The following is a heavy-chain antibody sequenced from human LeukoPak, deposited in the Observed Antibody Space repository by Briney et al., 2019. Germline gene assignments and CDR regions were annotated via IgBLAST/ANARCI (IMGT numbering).Heavy chain of an antibody. V-gene: IGHV3-33*06. Sequence: GESLRLSCEASGFTFSHFAMLWVRQAPGKGLEWGAVIWSDATNQYYAAPVKGRFTISRDDLRKTVSLQMDGLRVEDTAVYYCAKDAQRGFDYSNSLEHWGQGSLVTVSS. CDR3: AKDAQRGFDYSNSLEH. CDR1: GFTFSHFA. CDR2: IWSDATNQ. D-gene: IGHD4-11*01. J-gene: IGHJ5*02.